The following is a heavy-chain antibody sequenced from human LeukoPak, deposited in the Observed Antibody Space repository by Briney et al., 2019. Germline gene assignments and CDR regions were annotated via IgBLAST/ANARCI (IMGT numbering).Heavy chain of an antibody. CDR1: GGSISSSTW. V-gene: IGHV4-4*02. CDR3: ARGETGDPGNYYYYGMDV. CDR2: IYHSGRT. J-gene: IGHJ6*02. D-gene: IGHD7-27*01. Sequence: SETLSLTCTVSGGSISSSTWWSWVRQPPGKGLEWIGEIYHSGRTNFNPSLKSRVTISVDKSKNQFSLKLSSVTAVDTAVYYCARGETGDPGNYYYYGMDVWGQGTTVTVSS.